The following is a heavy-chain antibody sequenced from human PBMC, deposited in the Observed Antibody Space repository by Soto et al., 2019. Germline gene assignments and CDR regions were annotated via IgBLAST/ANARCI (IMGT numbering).Heavy chain of an antibody. V-gene: IGHV3-15*01. Sequence: PEGSLRRSCAASGFTFSNAWMSWVRQAPGKGLEWVGRIKSKTDGGTTDYAAPVKGRFTISRDDSKNTLYLQMNSLKTEDTAVYYCTTDASIMITFGGVIGNPYYCYYGMDVWGQGTLVTVSS. D-gene: IGHD3-16*02. CDR2: IKSKTDGGTT. J-gene: IGHJ6*02. CDR1: GFTFSNAW. CDR3: TTDASIMITFGGVIGNPYYCYYGMDV.